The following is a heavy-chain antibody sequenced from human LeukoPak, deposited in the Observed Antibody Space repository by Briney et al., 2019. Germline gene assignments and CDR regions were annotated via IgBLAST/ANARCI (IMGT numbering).Heavy chain of an antibody. CDR2: ITNSGGAT. CDR1: GFTFNNYA. V-gene: IGHV3-23*01. CDR3: VKYSRYFDY. D-gene: IGHD2-15*01. J-gene: IGHJ4*02. Sequence: GGSLRLSCEASGFTFNNYAMSWVRQAPGKGPDWVSTITNSGGATYYADSVKGRFTISRDNSQKTLYLEMSSLRAEDTAVYYCVKYSRYFDYWGQGTLVTVSS.